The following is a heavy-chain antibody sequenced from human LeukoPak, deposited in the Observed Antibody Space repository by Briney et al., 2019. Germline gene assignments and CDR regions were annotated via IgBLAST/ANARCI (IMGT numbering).Heavy chain of an antibody. CDR2: IYTSGST. CDR1: GGSISSGSYY. CDR3: ARGQRYYYDSSGYNWFDP. V-gene: IGHV4-61*02. Sequence: SETLSLTCTVSGGSISSGSYYWSWIRQPAGKGLEWIGRIYTSGSTNYNPSLKSRVTISVDTSKNQVSLKLSSVTAADTAVYYCARGQRYYYDSSGYNWFDPWGQGTLVAVSS. D-gene: IGHD3-22*01. J-gene: IGHJ5*02.